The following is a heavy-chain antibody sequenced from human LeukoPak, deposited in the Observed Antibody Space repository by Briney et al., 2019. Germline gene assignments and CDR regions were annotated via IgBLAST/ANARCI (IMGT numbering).Heavy chain of an antibody. J-gene: IGHJ4*02. D-gene: IGHD6-13*01. Sequence: SETLSLTCTVSGGSISGYYWSWIRQPPGKGLEWIGYINYSGSTDYNPSLKSRVTISVDTSKNQFSLKLSSVTAADRAVFYCARTISGWYYFDYWGQGTLVTVSS. CDR3: ARTISGWYYFDY. V-gene: IGHV4-59*08. CDR1: GGSISGYY. CDR2: INYSGST.